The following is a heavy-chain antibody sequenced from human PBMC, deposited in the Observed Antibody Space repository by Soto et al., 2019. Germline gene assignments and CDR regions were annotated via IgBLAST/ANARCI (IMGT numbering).Heavy chain of an antibody. V-gene: IGHV5-51*01. D-gene: IGHD6-19*01. CDR1: GYSFTSYW. CDR3: ARSSSLGYSSGWCNY. Sequence: GESLKSSCKGSGYSFTSYWIGWVRQMPVKGLEWMGIIYPGDSDTRYSPSFQGQVTISADKSISTAYLQWSSLKASDTAMYYCARSSSLGYSSGWCNYWGQGTLVTVSS. J-gene: IGHJ4*02. CDR2: IYPGDSDT.